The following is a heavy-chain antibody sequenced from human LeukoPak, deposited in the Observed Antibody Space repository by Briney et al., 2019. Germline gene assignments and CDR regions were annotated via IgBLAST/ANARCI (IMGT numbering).Heavy chain of an antibody. CDR1: GFYFRDHW. J-gene: IGHJ4*02. V-gene: IGHV3-21*01. CDR3: ARDWWELPAL. D-gene: IGHD1-26*01. CDR2: ISSSSSYI. Sequence: SGGSLRLSCAASGFYFRDHWMDWVRQAPGKGLEWVSSISSSSSYIYYADSVKGRFTISRDNAKNSLYLQMNSLRAEDTAVYYCARDWWELPALWGQGTLVTVSS.